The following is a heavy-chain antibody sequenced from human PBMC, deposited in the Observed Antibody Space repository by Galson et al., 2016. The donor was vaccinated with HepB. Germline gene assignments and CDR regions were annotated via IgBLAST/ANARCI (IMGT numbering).Heavy chain of an antibody. CDR2: IPISGRT. D-gene: IGHD3-9*01. V-gene: IGHV4-61*02. Sequence: TLSPTCSVSGGSINSGSYYWTWIRQPAGMGLEYIGRIPISGRTNYNPSLRRRVTMSLDTSKNQFSLRLRSVTAAGTAVYYCARQPIPDTVLVNYFDYWGQGTLVTVSS. J-gene: IGHJ4*02. CDR1: GGSINSGSYY. CDR3: ARQPIPDTVLVNYFDY.